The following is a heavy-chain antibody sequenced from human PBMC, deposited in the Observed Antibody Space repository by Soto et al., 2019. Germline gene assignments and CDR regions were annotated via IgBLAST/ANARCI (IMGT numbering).Heavy chain of an antibody. V-gene: IGHV3-23*01. CDR1: VFTFSIYA. CDR3: AKATRGGAATLIRDY. Sequence: GGSLRLSCAAAVFTFSIYAMSWVRQAPGKGLEWVSAISGSGGSTYYADSVKGRFTISRDNSKNTLYLQMNSLRADDTAVYYIAKATRGGAATLIRDYWGQGTLVTVSS. D-gene: IGHD6-13*01. CDR2: ISGSGGST. J-gene: IGHJ4*02.